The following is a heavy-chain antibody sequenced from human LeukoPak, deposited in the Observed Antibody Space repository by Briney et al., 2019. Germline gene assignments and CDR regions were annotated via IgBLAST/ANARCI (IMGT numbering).Heavy chain of an antibody. D-gene: IGHD6-19*01. CDR3: AKDLVAVAGMD. J-gene: IGHJ4*02. Sequence: PGRSLRLSCAASGFTFSSYGMHWVRQAPGKGLEWVAVIWYDGSNKYYADSVKGRFTISGDNSKNTLYLQMNSLRAEDTAVYYCAKDLVAVAGMDWGQGTLVTVSS. CDR1: GFTFSSYG. CDR2: IWYDGSNK. V-gene: IGHV3-33*06.